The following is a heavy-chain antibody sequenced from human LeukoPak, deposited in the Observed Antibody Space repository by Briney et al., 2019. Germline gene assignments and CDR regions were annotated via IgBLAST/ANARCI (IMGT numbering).Heavy chain of an antibody. CDR1: GFTFSSYS. J-gene: IGHJ6*02. Sequence: GGSLRLSCAASGFTFSSYSMNWVRQAPGKGLEWVSSISSSSSYIYYADSVKGRFTISRDNAKTSLYLQMNSLRAEDTAVYYCARDREAVADYYYFYGMDVWGQGTTVTVSS. CDR3: ARDREAVADYYYFYGMDV. V-gene: IGHV3-21*01. D-gene: IGHD6-19*01. CDR2: ISSSSSYI.